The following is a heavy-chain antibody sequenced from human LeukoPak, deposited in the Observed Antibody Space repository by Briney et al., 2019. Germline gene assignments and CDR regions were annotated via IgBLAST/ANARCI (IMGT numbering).Heavy chain of an antibody. CDR1: GFTFSSYA. V-gene: IGHV3-30*04. Sequence: GGSLRLSCAASGFTFSSYAMHWVRRAPGKGLEWVAVISYDGSNKYYADSVKGRFTISRDNSKNTLYLQMNSLRAEDTAVYYCAREVTPYYWGQGTLVTVSS. CDR3: AREVTPYY. J-gene: IGHJ4*02. D-gene: IGHD2-21*02. CDR2: ISYDGSNK.